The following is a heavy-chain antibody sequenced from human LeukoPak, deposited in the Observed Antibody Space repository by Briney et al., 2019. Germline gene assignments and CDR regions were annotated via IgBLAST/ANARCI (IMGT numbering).Heavy chain of an antibody. CDR3: AKETHCSNPSCYRDRDVAVVAASLGY. CDR2: ISTDGRNE. D-gene: IGHD2-2*01. Sequence: RSMTLSCAVSAFSLSSYGVQWVRQLHGNGMGWDGVISTDGRNENFAGSVKGRFTISRDNSKNTLYLQMNSLRPEDTAVFYCAKETHCSNPSCYRDRDVAVVAASLGYWGQGTLVTVSS. V-gene: IGHV3-30*18. J-gene: IGHJ4*02. CDR1: AFSLSSYG.